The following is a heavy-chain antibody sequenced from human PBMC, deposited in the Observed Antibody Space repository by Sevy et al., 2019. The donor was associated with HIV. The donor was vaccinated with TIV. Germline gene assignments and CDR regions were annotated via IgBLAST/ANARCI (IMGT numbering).Heavy chain of an antibody. CDR3: TRGGARDSSSWYDYFDY. V-gene: IGHV3-73*01. CDR2: IRSKGNSYAK. J-gene: IGHJ4*02. Sequence: GGSLRLSCAASGFTFSGSAMQWVRQASGKGLEWVGRIRSKGNSYAKAYAASVKGRFTISTDDSKNTVYLQMNSLKTEDTAVYYCTRGGARDSSSWYDYFDYWGQGTLVTVSS. D-gene: IGHD6-13*01. CDR1: GFTFSGSA.